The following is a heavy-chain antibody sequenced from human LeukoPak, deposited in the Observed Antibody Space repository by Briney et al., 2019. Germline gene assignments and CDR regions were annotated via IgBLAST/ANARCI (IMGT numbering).Heavy chain of an antibody. V-gene: IGHV3-33*01. CDR2: IWFDGSNR. CDR1: GFTFSNYG. D-gene: IGHD4-17*01. Sequence: PGGSLRLSCAASGFTFSNYGMHWVRQAPGKGLEWVAVIWFDGSNRYYADSVKGRFTISRDNAKNTLYLQMNSLRAEDTALYYCARRDDYGDLWGQGTLVTASS. CDR3: ARRDDYGDL. J-gene: IGHJ5*02.